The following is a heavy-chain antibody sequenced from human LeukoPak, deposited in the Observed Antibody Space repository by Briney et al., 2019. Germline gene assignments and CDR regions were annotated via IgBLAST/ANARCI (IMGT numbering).Heavy chain of an antibody. CDR1: GGSISSSSYY. Sequence: PSETLSLTCTVSGGSISSSSYYWGWIRQPPGKGLEWIGSIYYSGSTYYNPSLKSRVTISVDTSKNQFSLKLSSVTAADPAVYYCAREKKTGTTRWFDPWGQGTLVTVSS. CDR2: IYYSGST. V-gene: IGHV4-39*02. CDR3: AREKKTGTTRWFDP. D-gene: IGHD1-14*01. J-gene: IGHJ5*02.